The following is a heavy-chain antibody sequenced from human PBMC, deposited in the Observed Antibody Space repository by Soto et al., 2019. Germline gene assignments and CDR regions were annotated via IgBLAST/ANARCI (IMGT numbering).Heavy chain of an antibody. CDR1: GGSXSSYY. CDR3: AREDCSGGSCYSYAFDI. CDR2: IYYSGST. Sequence: LSLTCTVSGGSXSSYYWSWIRQPPGKGQERIGYIYYSGSTNYNPSLKSRVTISVDTSKNQFSLKLSSVTAADTAVYYCAREDCSGGSCYSYAFDIWGQGTMVTVSS. D-gene: IGHD2-15*01. V-gene: IGHV4-59*01. J-gene: IGHJ3*02.